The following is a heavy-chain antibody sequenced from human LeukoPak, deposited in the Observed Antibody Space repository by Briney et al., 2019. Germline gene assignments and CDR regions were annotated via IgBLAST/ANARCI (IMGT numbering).Heavy chain of an antibody. J-gene: IGHJ5*02. D-gene: IGHD3-3*01. CDR2: ISYDGSNK. CDR1: GFTFSSYG. CDR3: AKAVGVAVDNWFDP. V-gene: IGHV3-30*18. Sequence: GGSLRLSCAASGFTFSSYGMHWVRQAPGKGLEWVAVISYDGSNKYYADSVKGRFTISRDNSKSTLYLQMNSLRAEDTAVYYCAKAVGVAVDNWFDPWGQGTLVTVSS.